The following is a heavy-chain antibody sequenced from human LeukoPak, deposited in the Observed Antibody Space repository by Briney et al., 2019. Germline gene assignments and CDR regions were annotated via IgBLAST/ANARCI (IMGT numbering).Heavy chain of an antibody. CDR1: GGTFSSYA. D-gene: IGHD3-22*01. CDR2: IIPIFGTA. V-gene: IGHV1-69*13. CDR3: ARGREYYYDSSGYYYGDY. J-gene: IGHJ4*02. Sequence: ASVKVSCKASGGTFSSYAISWVRQAPGQGLEWMGGIIPIFGTANYAQKFQGRVTITADESTSTAYMELSSLRSEDTAVYYCARGREYYYDSSGYYYGDYWGQGTPVTVSS.